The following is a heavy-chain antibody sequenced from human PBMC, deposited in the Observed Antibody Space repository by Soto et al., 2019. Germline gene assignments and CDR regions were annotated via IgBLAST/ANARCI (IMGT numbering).Heavy chain of an antibody. D-gene: IGHD4-4*01. Sequence: VKASSKASGYTFTSCCMSSVRQAPGEGLEWMGLINTYNGYTNYPQNFQGRVTMTTDTSTGTVYMELRSLTSDDTAVYYCARDLTKGLDVWGQGTTVTVSS. CDR1: GYTFTSCC. CDR3: ARDLTKGLDV. J-gene: IGHJ6*02. CDR2: INTYNGYT. V-gene: IGHV1-18*01.